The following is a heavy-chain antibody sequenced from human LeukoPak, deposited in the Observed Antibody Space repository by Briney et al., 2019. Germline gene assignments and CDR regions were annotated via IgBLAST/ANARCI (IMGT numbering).Heavy chain of an antibody. V-gene: IGHV1-18*01. CDR1: GYSFTDYG. J-gene: IGHJ6*02. CDR3: ARDTALASIAYYFGMDV. Sequence: ASVKVSCKASGYSFTDYGISWVRQAPGQGPEWMGWISGYNGYTSYAQNFQGRVTMTTQTSTSTAYMEVRSLRSDDTAVYYCARDTALASIAYYFGMDVWGQGTTVTVSS. D-gene: IGHD5-18*01. CDR2: ISGYNGYT.